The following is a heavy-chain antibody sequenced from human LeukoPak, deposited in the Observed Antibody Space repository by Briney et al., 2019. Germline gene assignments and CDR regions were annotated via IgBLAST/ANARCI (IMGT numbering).Heavy chain of an antibody. CDR3: ARGSITSPHYYYYYMDV. J-gene: IGHJ6*03. CDR2: INPSGGST. D-gene: IGHD1-20*01. V-gene: IGHV1-46*01. CDR1: GYTFTSYY. Sequence: ASVKVSCKASGYTFTSYYMHWVRQTPGQGLEWMGIINPSGGSTSYAQKFQGRVTMTRDMSTSTVYMELSSLRSEDTAVYYCARGSITSPHYYYYYMDVWGKGTTVTVSS.